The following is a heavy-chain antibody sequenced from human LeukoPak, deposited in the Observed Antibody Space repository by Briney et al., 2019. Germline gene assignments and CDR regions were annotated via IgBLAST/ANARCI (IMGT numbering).Heavy chain of an antibody. D-gene: IGHD1-26*01. CDR3: ARGSREFHH. CDR2: ISSSSSFT. J-gene: IGHJ1*01. Sequence: GGSLRLSCAASGTTFSHYEMHWVRQAPGKGLEWVSYISSSSSFTNYADSVKGRFTISRDNAKNSLYLQMNSLRAEDTAVYYCARGSREFHHWGQGTLVTVSS. V-gene: IGHV3-11*05. CDR1: GTTFSHYE.